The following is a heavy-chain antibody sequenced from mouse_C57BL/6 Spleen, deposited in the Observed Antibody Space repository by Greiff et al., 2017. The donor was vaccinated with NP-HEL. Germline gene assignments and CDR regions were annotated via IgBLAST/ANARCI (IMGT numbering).Heavy chain of an antibody. D-gene: IGHD4-1*02. CDR1: GFTFTDYY. CDR2: IRNKANGYTT. V-gene: IGHV7-3*01. Sequence: EVMLVESGGGLVQPGGSLSLSCAASGFTFTDYYMSWVRQPPGKALEWLGFIRNKANGYTTEYSASVKGRFTISRDNSQSILYLQMNALRAEDSATYYCARQLGAWFAYWGQGTLVTVSA. CDR3: ARQLGAWFAY. J-gene: IGHJ3*01.